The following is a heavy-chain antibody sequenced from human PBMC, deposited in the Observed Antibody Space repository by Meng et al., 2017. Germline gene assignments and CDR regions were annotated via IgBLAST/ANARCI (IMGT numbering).Heavy chain of an antibody. CDR1: GFTFSSYG. Sequence: GESLKISWAAFGFTFSSYGMHGVRQAPGKGLEWVAVIWYDGSNKYYADSVKGRFTISRDNSKNTLYLQMNSLRAEDTAVYYCARDLTSYYDSSGYSDYWGQATLVTFSS. CDR2: IWYDGSNK. J-gene: IGHJ4*02. D-gene: IGHD3-22*01. V-gene: IGHV3-33*01. CDR3: ARDLTSYYDSSGYSDY.